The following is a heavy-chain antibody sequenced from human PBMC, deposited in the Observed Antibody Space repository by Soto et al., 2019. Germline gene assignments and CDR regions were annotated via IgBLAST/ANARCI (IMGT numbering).Heavy chain of an antibody. CDR1: GFSFSSYA. V-gene: IGHV3-30-3*01. CDR3: ARDMYSSDYFVKWFEP. J-gene: IGHJ5*02. CDR2: ISHDGINK. D-gene: IGHD6-19*01. Sequence: QVRLVESGGGVVQPGRSLRLSCTASGFSFSSYAMYWFRQPPGKGLEWVAVISHDGINKHYADSVKGRVTDSRDNSNHEMDLQLNSLGGEDTAMYYCARDMYSSDYFVKWFEPWGQGTLVTVSS.